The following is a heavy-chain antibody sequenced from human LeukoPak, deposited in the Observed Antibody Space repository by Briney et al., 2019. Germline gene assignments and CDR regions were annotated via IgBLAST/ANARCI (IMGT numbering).Heavy chain of an antibody. CDR1: GFTFSSYS. CDR3: ARDRSGYYSYYGMDV. V-gene: IGHV3-21*01. J-gene: IGHJ6*02. CDR2: ISSSSSYI. Sequence: GGSLRLSCAASGFTFSSYSMNWVRQAPGKGLEWVSSISSSSSYIYYADSVKGRFTISRDNAKNSLYLQMNSLRAEDTAVYYCARDRSGYYSYYGMDVWGQGTTVTVSS. D-gene: IGHD1-26*01.